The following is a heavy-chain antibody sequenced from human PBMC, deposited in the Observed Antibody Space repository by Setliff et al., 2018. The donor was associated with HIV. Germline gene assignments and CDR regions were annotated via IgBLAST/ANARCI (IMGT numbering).Heavy chain of an antibody. V-gene: IGHV4-39*01. Sequence: PSETLSLTCTVSGGSISSGGYYWSWIRQHPGKGLEWIGYIYYRGNTYYNPSLKSRAAISVDTSKNQFSLNLSSVTAADTAVYYCARHGAFYYYYYMDVWGKGTTVTVSS. CDR1: GGSISSGGYY. J-gene: IGHJ6*03. CDR2: IYYRGNT. CDR3: ARHGAFYYYYYMDV.